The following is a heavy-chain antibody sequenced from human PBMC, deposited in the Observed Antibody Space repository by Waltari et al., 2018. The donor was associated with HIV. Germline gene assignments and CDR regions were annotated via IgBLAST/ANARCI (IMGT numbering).Heavy chain of an antibody. CDR2: AYNDGTT. Sequence: EVLLAECGGGLTQPGGSLRLSGVSSYFSITTNYTDRVRQAPGKGLEWVSMAYNDGTTHYAHSVRGRFSIARDNSQNTLFLQMNSLRVDDTAVYYCVRWTGTYYDSWGQGTLVTVSS. V-gene: IGHV3-53*01. CDR3: VRWTGTYYDS. J-gene: IGHJ4*02. D-gene: IGHD3-10*01. CDR1: YFSITTNY.